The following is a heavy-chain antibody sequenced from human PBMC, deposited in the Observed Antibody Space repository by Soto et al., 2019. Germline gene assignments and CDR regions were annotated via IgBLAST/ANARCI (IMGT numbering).Heavy chain of an antibody. Sequence: EVQLVESGGGLVKPGGSLRLSCAASGFTFSSYSMNWVRQAPGKGLEWVSSISSSSSYIYYADSVKGRFTISRDNAKNSLYLQMNSLRAEDTAVYYCARTSDSSGYYGPAFDIWGQGTMVTVSS. J-gene: IGHJ3*02. V-gene: IGHV3-21*01. CDR1: GFTFSSYS. D-gene: IGHD3-22*01. CDR2: ISSSSSYI. CDR3: ARTSDSSGYYGPAFDI.